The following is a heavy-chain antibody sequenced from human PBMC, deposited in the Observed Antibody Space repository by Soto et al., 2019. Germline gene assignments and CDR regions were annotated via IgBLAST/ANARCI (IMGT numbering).Heavy chain of an antibody. CDR3: ARGRRGYGSGSYYQYYYGMDV. Sequence: PSETLSLTCAVYGGSFSGYYWSWIRQPPGKGLEWIGEINHSGSTNYNPSLKSRVTISVDTSKNQFSLKLSSVTAADTAVYYCARGRRGYGSGSYYQYYYGMDVWGQGTTVTVSS. V-gene: IGHV4-34*01. D-gene: IGHD3-10*01. CDR1: GGSFSGYY. J-gene: IGHJ6*02. CDR2: INHSGST.